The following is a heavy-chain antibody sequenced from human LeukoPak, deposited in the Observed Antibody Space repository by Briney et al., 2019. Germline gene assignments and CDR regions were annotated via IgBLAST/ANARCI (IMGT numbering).Heavy chain of an antibody. CDR1: GYTFTGYY. CDR2: INPNSGGT. V-gene: IGHV1-2*02. J-gene: IGHJ5*02. Sequence: GASVKVSCKASGYTFTGYYMHWVRQAPGQGLEWMGWINPNSGGTNYAQKFQGRVTMIRDTSISTAYMELSRLRSDDTAVYYCARESLWFGESEFNWLDPWGQGTLVTVSS. D-gene: IGHD3-10*01. CDR3: ARESLWFGESEFNWLDP.